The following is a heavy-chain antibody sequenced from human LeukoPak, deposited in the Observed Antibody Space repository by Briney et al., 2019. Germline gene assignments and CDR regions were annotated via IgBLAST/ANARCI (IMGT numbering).Heavy chain of an antibody. Sequence: GGSLRLSCAASGFIVSSDYMSWVRQAPGKGLEWVSVIYSGGSTYYADSVKGRVTISRDKSKNTLYLQMNSLRAEDTAVYYCARGDSESRFDPWGQGTLVTVSS. CDR2: IYSGGST. CDR1: GFIVSSDY. J-gene: IGHJ5*02. D-gene: IGHD2-21*02. CDR3: ARGDSESRFDP. V-gene: IGHV3-66*01.